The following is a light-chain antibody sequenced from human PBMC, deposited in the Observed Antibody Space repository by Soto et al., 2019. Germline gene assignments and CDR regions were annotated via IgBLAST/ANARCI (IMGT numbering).Light chain of an antibody. CDR3: QQYESVVT. CDR2: GAS. J-gene: IGKJ1*01. Sequence: EIVLTQSPGTLSLSPGERATLSCRASQSLTNNYFAWYQQKPGRALRLLIDGASIRATGIPDRFSGSGSGTDFTLTISRQEPEDGAVYYCQQYESVVTFGQGTKVEI. V-gene: IGKV3-20*01. CDR1: QSLTNNY.